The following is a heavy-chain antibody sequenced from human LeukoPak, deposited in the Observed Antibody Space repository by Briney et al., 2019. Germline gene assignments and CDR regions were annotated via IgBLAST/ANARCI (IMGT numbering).Heavy chain of an antibody. CDR2: IDSVDGA. V-gene: IGHV3-53*01. D-gene: IGHD5-12*01. CDR1: GFTVSSNY. CDR3: ARGGMVATIEN. Sequence: GGSLRLSCAASGFTVSSNYMSWVREAPGKGLEWVSVIDSVDGAYYADSVKGRFIISRDNSKNTLYLQMNSLRAEDTAVYYCARGGMVATIENWGQGTLVTVSS. J-gene: IGHJ4*02.